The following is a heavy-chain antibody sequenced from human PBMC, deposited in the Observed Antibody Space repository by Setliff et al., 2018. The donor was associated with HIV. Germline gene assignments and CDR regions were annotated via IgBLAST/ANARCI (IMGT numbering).Heavy chain of an antibody. J-gene: IGHJ4*02. CDR1: GGSISSHY. D-gene: IGHD3-22*01. V-gene: IGHV4-59*11. Sequence: PSETLSLTCTVSGGSISSHYWSWIRQPPGKGLEWIGSIYYSGSTNYNPSLKSRVTISVDTSKNQFSLKLSSVTAADTAVYYCARDLSGDSSGCYGVRFGYWGQGTLVTVSS. CDR2: IYYSGST. CDR3: ARDLSGDSSGCYGVRFGY.